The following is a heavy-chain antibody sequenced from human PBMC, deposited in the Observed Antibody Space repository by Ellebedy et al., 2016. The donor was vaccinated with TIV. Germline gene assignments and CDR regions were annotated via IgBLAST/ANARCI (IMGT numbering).Heavy chain of an antibody. CDR2: ISYDGSNK. D-gene: IGHD4-17*01. Sequence: PGGSLRLSCAASGFTFSRYGMHWVRQAPGKGLEWVAVISYDGSNKNYADSVKGRFTISRDNSNNTLYLQMNSLRAEDTAMYYCARFKTTELSTSFYFDYWGQGTLVTVSS. J-gene: IGHJ4*02. V-gene: IGHV3-30*03. CDR1: GFTFSRYG. CDR3: ARFKTTELSTSFYFDY.